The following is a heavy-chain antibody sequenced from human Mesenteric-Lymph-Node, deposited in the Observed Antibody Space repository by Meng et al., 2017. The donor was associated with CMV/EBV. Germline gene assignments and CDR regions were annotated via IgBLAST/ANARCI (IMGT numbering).Heavy chain of an antibody. CDR3: ARDFGHHSGSYYDGY. J-gene: IGHJ4*02. V-gene: IGHV3-30-3*01. Sequence: GESLKISCAASGFTFSSYAMHWVRQAPGKGLEWVAVISYDGSNKYYADSVKGRFTISRDNSKNTLYLQMNSLRAEDTAVYYCARDFGHHSGSYYDGYWGQGTLVTVSS. CDR2: ISYDGSNK. CDR1: GFTFSSYA. D-gene: IGHD1-26*01.